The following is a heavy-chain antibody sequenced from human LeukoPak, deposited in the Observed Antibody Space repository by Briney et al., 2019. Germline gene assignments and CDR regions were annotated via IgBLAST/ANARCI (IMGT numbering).Heavy chain of an antibody. CDR1: GGSISSGGYS. D-gene: IGHD3-10*01. J-gene: IGHJ4*02. CDR3: ARAGSLLSLDY. Sequence: SETLSLTCAVSGGSISSGGYSWSWLRQPPGKGLEWIGYIYHSGSTYYNPSLKSRVTISVDRSKNQFSLKLSSVTAADTAVYYCARAGSLLSLDYWGQGTLVTVSS. V-gene: IGHV4-30-2*01. CDR2: IYHSGST.